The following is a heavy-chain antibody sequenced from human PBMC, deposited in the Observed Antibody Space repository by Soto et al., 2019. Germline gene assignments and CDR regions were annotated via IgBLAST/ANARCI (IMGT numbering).Heavy chain of an antibody. CDR3: VRWRHGSFDP. Sequence: QVQLQQWGAGLLKPSETLSLTCAVYGGSFSGYYWSWIRQPPGKGLEWIGEINHSGSTNYNPSLKSRVTISVDTSKNQFSLKLSSVTAADTAVYYCVRWRHGSFDPWGQGTLVTVSS. CDR2: INHSGST. V-gene: IGHV4-34*01. J-gene: IGHJ5*02. D-gene: IGHD6-25*01. CDR1: GGSFSGYY.